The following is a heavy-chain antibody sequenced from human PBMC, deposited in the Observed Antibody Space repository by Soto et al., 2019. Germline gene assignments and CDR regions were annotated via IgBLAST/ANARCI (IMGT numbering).Heavy chain of an antibody. CDR2: MNPNSGNT. J-gene: IGHJ4*02. D-gene: IGHD6-13*01. CDR1: GYTFTSYD. CDR3: AREHSSSWRFDY. Sequence: QVQLVQSGAEVKKPGASVKVSCKASGYTFTSYDINWVRQATGQGLEGMGWMNPNSGNTGYAQKFQGRVTMTRNTSISTAYMELSSLRSEDTAVEYCAREHSSSWRFDYWGQGTLVTVSS. V-gene: IGHV1-8*01.